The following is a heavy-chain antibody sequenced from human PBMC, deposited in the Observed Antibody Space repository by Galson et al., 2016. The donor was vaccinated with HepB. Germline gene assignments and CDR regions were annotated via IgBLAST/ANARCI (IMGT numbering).Heavy chain of an antibody. Sequence: SLRLSCAASGFTFSSYSMHWVRQAPGKGLEWVSSISSSSTYIYYADSLQGRFTISRDNAKNSLYLQMSGLRAEDTAVYYCARAYGDYGTGWSFDLWGRGTLVTVSS. D-gene: IGHD4-17*01. J-gene: IGHJ2*01. V-gene: IGHV3-21*01. CDR1: GFTFSSYS. CDR3: ARAYGDYGTGWSFDL. CDR2: ISSSSTYI.